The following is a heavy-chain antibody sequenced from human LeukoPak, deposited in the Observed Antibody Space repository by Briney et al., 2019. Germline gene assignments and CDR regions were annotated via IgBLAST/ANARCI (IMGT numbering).Heavy chain of an antibody. D-gene: IGHD2-2*01. CDR1: GGFISSGSYY. J-gene: IGHJ4*02. CDR2: IYNSGST. Sequence: SQTESLTCTVSGGFISSGSYYWTWIRQPAGKGLEWIGRIYNSGSTNDNPSLKSRVTISVDTSKNQFSLKLSSVTAADTAVYYCASTQLLPPSLDYWGQGTLVTVSS. CDR3: ASTQLLPPSLDY. V-gene: IGHV4-61*02.